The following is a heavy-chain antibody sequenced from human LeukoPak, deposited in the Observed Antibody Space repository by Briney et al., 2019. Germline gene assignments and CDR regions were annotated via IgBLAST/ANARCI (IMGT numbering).Heavy chain of an antibody. Sequence: ASVKVSCKASGYTFTGYYMHWVRQAPGQGLEWMGRINRNSGGTNYAQKFQGRVTMTRDTSISTAYMELSRLRSDDTAVYYCARDHDSSGYYLSDFDYWGQGTLVTVSS. CDR1: GYTFTGYY. J-gene: IGHJ4*02. D-gene: IGHD3-22*01. CDR2: INRNSGGT. CDR3: ARDHDSSGYYLSDFDY. V-gene: IGHV1-2*06.